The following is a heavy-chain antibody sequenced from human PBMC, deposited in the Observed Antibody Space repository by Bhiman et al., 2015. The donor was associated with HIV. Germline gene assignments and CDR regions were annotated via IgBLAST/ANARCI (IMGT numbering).Heavy chain of an antibody. V-gene: IGHV3-21*01. J-gene: IGHJ3*02. Sequence: EVQLVESGGGLVKPGGSLRLSCAASGFTFSAYSMNWVRQAPGKGLEWVSSISSGSTYIYYADSVKGRFTISGDNSKNTLYLQMNSLRAEDTALYYCVRDATVLRGVIGAFDILGPRGQWSPSLQ. CDR3: VRDATVLRGVIGAFDI. D-gene: IGHD3-10*01. CDR1: GFTFSAYS. CDR2: ISSGSTYI.